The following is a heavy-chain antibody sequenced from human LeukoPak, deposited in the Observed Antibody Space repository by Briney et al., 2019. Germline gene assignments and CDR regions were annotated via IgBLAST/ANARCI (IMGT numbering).Heavy chain of an antibody. D-gene: IGHD5-12*01. V-gene: IGHV1-2*02. Sequence: VASVKVSCKASGYTFTGYYMHWVRQAPGQGLEWMGWINPNSGGTNYAQKFQGRVTMTRDTSISTAYMELSRLRSDDTAVYYCASQGYSGYDYSLMFDYWGQGTPVTVSS. CDR3: ASQGYSGYDYSLMFDY. J-gene: IGHJ4*02. CDR2: INPNSGGT. CDR1: GYTFTGYY.